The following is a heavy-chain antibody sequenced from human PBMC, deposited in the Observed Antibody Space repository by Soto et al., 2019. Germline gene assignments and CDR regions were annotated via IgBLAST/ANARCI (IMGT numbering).Heavy chain of an antibody. CDR3: ARAPSQSIYYGMDV. V-gene: IGHV3-30-3*01. CDR1: GFTFSSYA. Sequence: PGGSLRLSCAASGFTFSSYAMHWVRQAPGKGLEWVAVISYDGSNKYYADSVKGRFTISRDNSKNTLYLQMNSLRAEDTAVYHCARAPSQSIYYGMDVWGQGTTVTVSS. CDR2: ISYDGSNK. D-gene: IGHD6-6*01. J-gene: IGHJ6*02.